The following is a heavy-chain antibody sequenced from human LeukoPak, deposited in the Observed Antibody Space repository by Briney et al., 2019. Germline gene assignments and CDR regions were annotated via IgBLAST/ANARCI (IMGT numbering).Heavy chain of an antibody. D-gene: IGHD1-26*01. CDR2: ISAYNGNT. CDR3: ARDLGVGAINAFDI. CDR1: GYTFTSYG. V-gene: IGHV1-18*01. Sequence: ASVKVSCKASGYTFTSYGIIWVRQAPGQRLEWMGWISAYNGNTNYAQKLHGRVTMTTDTSTSTAYMELRSLRSDDTAVYYCARDLGVGAINAFDIWGQGTMVTVSS. J-gene: IGHJ3*02.